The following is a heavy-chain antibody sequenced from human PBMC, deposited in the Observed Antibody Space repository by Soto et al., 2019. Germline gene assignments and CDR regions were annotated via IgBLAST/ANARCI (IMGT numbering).Heavy chain of an antibody. J-gene: IGHJ6*02. Sequence: EQLVQSGAEVKKPGSSVKVSCKASGGTFSSYAISWVRQAPGQGLEWMGGIIPIFGTANYAQKFQGRVTITADESTSTAYMELSSLRSEDTAVYYCARAPLLWFGESTPYYYYGMDVWGQGTTVTVSS. CDR1: GGTFSSYA. CDR3: ARAPLLWFGESTPYYYYGMDV. V-gene: IGHV1-69*01. D-gene: IGHD3-10*01. CDR2: IIPIFGTA.